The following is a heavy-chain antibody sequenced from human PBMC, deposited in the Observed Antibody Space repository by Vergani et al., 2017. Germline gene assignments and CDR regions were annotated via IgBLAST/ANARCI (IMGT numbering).Heavy chain of an antibody. J-gene: IGHJ6*02. Sequence: QVQLQESGPGLVKPSQTLSLPCSVSGDSISSGGYYWNWIRQHPGKGLEWIGYIYSTGSTHHNPSLRRRLNISVDTAKNHFSLKLNSVIAEDTAMYYCARVSHSSSWNDPYDDYYGMDVWGQGTTVTVSS. D-gene: IGHD6-13*01. CDR3: ARVSHSSSWNDPYDDYYGMDV. CDR2: IYSTGST. V-gene: IGHV4-31*03. CDR1: GDSISSGGYY.